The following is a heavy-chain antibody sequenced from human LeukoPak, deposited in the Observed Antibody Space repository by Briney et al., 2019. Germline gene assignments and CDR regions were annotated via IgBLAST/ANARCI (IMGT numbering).Heavy chain of an antibody. D-gene: IGHD3-10*01. Sequence: GASVKVSCKASGYTFTGYYMHWVRQAPGQGLEWMGWINPNSGGTNYAQKFQGRVTMTRDTSISTAYMELSRLRSDDTAVYYCARVELWFGELLPFDYWGQGTLVTVSS. CDR2: INPNSGGT. CDR1: GYTFTGYY. J-gene: IGHJ4*02. CDR3: ARVELWFGELLPFDY. V-gene: IGHV1-2*02.